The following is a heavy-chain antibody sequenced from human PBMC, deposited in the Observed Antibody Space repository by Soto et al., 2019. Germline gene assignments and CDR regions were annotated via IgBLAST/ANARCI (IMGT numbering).Heavy chain of an antibody. CDR3: AKALEQHYYPYATHV. J-gene: IGHJ6*02. Sequence: GGSLRLSCAASGFTFISYAMIWVRQAPGKGLEWVSDITGSGDIIFYADSVEGRFTISRDNSKNTLFLQMNSLSAEDTAVYYCAKALEQHYYPYATHVSAQATTVPVS. D-gene: IGHD3-3*01. CDR2: ITGSGDII. V-gene: IGHV3-23*01. CDR1: GFTFISYA.